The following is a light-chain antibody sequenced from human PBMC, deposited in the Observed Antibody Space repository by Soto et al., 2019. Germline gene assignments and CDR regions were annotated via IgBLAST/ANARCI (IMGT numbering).Light chain of an antibody. CDR3: QHYNTSSWT. CDR2: KAS. CDR1: QSISSW. V-gene: IGKV1-5*03. Sequence: DIQMTQSPSTLSASVGDRVTITCRASQSISSWLAWYQQKPGKAPNLLIYKASSLESGAPSRFSGSGSGTEFTLTISSLQPDDFATYYCQHYNTSSWTFGQGTKVDIK. J-gene: IGKJ1*01.